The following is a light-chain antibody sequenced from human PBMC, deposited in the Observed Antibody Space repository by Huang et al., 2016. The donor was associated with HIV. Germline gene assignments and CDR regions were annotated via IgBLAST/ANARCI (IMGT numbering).Light chain of an antibody. CDR3: QQYNSYPYT. Sequence: DIQMTQSPSTLSASVGDRVTITCRASQSISSWLAWYQKKPGKAPKLLIYDASSLESGVPSRFSGSGSGTEFTLTISSLQPDNFATYYCQQYNSYPYTFGQGTKLEIK. J-gene: IGKJ2*01. CDR1: QSISSW. V-gene: IGKV1-5*01. CDR2: DAS.